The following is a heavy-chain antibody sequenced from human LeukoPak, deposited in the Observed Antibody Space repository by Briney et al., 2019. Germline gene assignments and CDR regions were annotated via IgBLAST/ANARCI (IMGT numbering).Heavy chain of an antibody. D-gene: IGHD4-17*01. Sequence: SETLSLTCTVSGGSISSYYWSWIRQPPGKGLEWIGYFYYSGSTNYNPSLKSRVTISVETSKNQFALKLSSVTAADTAVYYCARHDYGTRLFDPWGQGTLVTVSS. CDR2: FYYSGST. CDR3: ARHDYGTRLFDP. V-gene: IGHV4-59*08. J-gene: IGHJ5*02. CDR1: GGSISSYY.